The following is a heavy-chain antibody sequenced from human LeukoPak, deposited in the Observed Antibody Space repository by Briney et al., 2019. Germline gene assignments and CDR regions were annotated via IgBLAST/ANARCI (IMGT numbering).Heavy chain of an antibody. Sequence: GGSLRLSCTTSVFSFTIYAMNCVRPAPRRGLEGVSYISCPGTTKKYADSLKGRFTISRDNDKNTLYRQKNTVIAQHMRLYLCCRRSANYAFDIWGQRTTVTVSS. CDR3: CRRSANYAFDI. J-gene: IGHJ3*02. CDR2: ISCPGTTK. CDR1: VFSFTIYA. V-gene: IGHV3-48*01.